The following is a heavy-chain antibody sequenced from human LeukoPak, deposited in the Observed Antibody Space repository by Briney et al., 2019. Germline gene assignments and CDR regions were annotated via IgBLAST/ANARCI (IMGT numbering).Heavy chain of an antibody. D-gene: IGHD4-17*01. Sequence: ASVKVSCKASGYTFTDYYIHWVRQAPGQGLEWMGWMNPNRGGINSAQKFQGRVVMTKDTSISTAYMELRTLRSDDTAVYYCAGEDGNYDGYMDVWGKGTTVTVSS. J-gene: IGHJ6*03. V-gene: IGHV1-2*02. CDR3: AGEDGNYDGYMDV. CDR2: MNPNRGGI. CDR1: GYTFTDYY.